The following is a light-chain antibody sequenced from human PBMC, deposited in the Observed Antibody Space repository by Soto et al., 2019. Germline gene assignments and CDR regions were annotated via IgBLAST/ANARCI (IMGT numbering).Light chain of an antibody. Sequence: DIQMTQSPSSLSASVGDRVTITCQASQDISNHLNWYQQKPGKAPKLLIYDASNLATAVPSRFSGSRSWTDFTFTISSLRPEDIAADHCQQYDSLPLTFGPGTKVDIK. V-gene: IGKV1-33*01. CDR1: QDISNH. J-gene: IGKJ3*01. CDR2: DAS. CDR3: QQYDSLPLT.